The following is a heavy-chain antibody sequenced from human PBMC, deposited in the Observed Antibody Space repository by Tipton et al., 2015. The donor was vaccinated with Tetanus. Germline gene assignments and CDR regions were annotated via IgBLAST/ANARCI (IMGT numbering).Heavy chain of an antibody. D-gene: IGHD1-20*01. CDR1: GYTLTSYH. Sequence: QSGPEVKKPGASVKVSCKASGYTLTSYHMHWVRQAPGQGLEWMGIINPIGGSTSYAQKFQGRITLTGDTSTSTVYIDLNSLRSGGPAADYCARAAGGGRRINGPAGIDYWGQGTLVTVSS. CDR3: ARAAGGGRRINGPAGIDY. CDR2: INPIGGST. J-gene: IGHJ4*02. V-gene: IGHV1-46*01.